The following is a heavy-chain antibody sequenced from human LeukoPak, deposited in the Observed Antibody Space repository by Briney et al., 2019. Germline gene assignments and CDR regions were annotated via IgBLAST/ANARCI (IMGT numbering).Heavy chain of an antibody. D-gene: IGHD6-6*01. CDR3: ARHRPIAALL. J-gene: IGHJ4*02. Sequence: SETLSLTCALYGGSFNDYYWSWIRQPPGKGLEWIGEINHSGSTNYNPSLKSRVTISVDTSKNQFSLKLSSVTAADTAVYYCARHRPIAALLWGQGTLVTVSS. CDR1: GGSFNDYY. V-gene: IGHV4-34*01. CDR2: INHSGST.